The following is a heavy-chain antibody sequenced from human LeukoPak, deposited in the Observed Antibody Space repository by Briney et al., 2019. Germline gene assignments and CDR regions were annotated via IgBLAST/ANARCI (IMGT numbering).Heavy chain of an antibody. CDR2: IRYDGSNK. Sequence: PGGSLRLSCAASGFTFSSYGMHWVRQAPGKGLEWVAFIRYDGSNKYYADSVKGRFTISRDNSKNTLYLQMNSLRAGDTALYYCAKAFKRDYDDAFDIWGQGTMVTVSS. CDR1: GFTFSSYG. V-gene: IGHV3-30*02. J-gene: IGHJ3*02. D-gene: IGHD4-17*01. CDR3: AKAFKRDYDDAFDI.